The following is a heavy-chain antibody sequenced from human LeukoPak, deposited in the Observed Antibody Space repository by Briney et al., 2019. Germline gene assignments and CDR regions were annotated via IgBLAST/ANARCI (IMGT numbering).Heavy chain of an antibody. V-gene: IGHV4-4*07. J-gene: IGHJ4*02. CDR1: GGSIRSYY. Sequence: SETLSLTCTVSGGSIRSYYWSWIRQPAGKGLEWIGRINTSGSTNYNPSLKSRVTMSVDTSKSQFSLKLSSVTAADTAVYYCARGRHDYYDGSGEGFDYWGQGTLVAVSS. CDR2: INTSGST. D-gene: IGHD3-22*01. CDR3: ARGRHDYYDGSGEGFDY.